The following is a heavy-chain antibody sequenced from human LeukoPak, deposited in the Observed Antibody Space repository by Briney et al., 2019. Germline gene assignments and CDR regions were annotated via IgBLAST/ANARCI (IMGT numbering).Heavy chain of an antibody. V-gene: IGHV3-7*01. CDR1: GFSFSSYW. CDR3: ATDNVYYSRTSCYQTFDY. D-gene: IGHD2-2*01. J-gene: IGHJ4*02. Sequence: PGGSLRLSCAASGFSFSSYWMSWVRQAPGKGLEWVAIIKQDGSERYYVDSVKGRFTISRDNSRNSLYLQMDILRAEDTAVYYCATDNVYYSRTSCYQTFDYWGQGTLVTVPS. CDR2: IKQDGSER.